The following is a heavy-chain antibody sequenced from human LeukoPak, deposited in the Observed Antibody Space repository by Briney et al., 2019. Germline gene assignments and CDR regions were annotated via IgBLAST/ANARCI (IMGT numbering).Heavy chain of an antibody. D-gene: IGHD6-13*01. J-gene: IGHJ4*02. CDR3: ARVVAAAGYIDY. V-gene: IGHV3-15*01. CDR2: IKSKTDGGTT. Sequence: GGSLRLSCAASGFTFNNAWMNWVRQAPGKGLEWVGRIKSKTDGGTTDCAAPVKGRFTISRDDSKNTLYMQMNSLRAEDTAVYYCARVVAAAGYIDYWGQGTLVTVSS. CDR1: GFTFNNAW.